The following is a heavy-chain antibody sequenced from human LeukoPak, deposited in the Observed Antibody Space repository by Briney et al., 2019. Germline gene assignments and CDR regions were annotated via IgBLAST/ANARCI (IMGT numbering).Heavy chain of an antibody. CDR2: IYYSGTT. CDR1: GGSISGYY. J-gene: IGHJ5*02. Sequence: TPSETLSLTCTVSGGSISGYYWSWIRQPPGKGLEWIGYIYYSGTTIYNPSLKSRVTISIDTSKSQFSLKMSSVTAADTAVYYCARAETNYYGSGSSTWFDPWGQGTLVTVSS. D-gene: IGHD3-10*01. CDR3: ARAETNYYGSGSSTWFDP. V-gene: IGHV4-59*08.